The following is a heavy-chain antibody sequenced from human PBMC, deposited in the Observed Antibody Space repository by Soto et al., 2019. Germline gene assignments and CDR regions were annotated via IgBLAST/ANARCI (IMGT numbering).Heavy chain of an antibody. Sequence: ASVKVSCKASGGTFSNSAISWVRQATGQGLEWMGWMNPNSGNTNYAQKLQGRVTMTTDTSTSTAYMELRSLRSDDTAMYYCARDLAYCGGDCYPIDYWGQGTLVTVSS. CDR2: MNPNSGNT. CDR1: GGTFSNSA. CDR3: ARDLAYCGGDCYPIDY. J-gene: IGHJ4*02. V-gene: IGHV1-18*01. D-gene: IGHD2-21*02.